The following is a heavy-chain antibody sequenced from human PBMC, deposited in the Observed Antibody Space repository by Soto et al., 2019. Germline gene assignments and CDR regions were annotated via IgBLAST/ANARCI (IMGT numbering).Heavy chain of an antibody. CDR3: ARDNHSNGFFSLGSFDY. J-gene: IGHJ4*02. D-gene: IGHD3-10*01. CDR2: IIPILGIA. V-gene: IGHV1-69*04. CDR1: GGTFSSYT. Sequence: GASVKVSCKASGGTFSSYTISWVRQAPGQGLEWMGRIIPILGIANYAQKFQGRVTITADKSTSTAYMELSSLRSEDTAVYYCARDNHSNGFFSLGSFDYWGQGTLVTVSP.